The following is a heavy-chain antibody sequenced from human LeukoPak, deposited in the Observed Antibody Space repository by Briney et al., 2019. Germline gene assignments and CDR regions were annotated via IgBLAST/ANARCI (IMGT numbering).Heavy chain of an antibody. Sequence: PGGSLRLSCAASGLTFSNFPTHWVRQAPGKGLEWVALIQDDGATTNYVDSVRGRFTISRDNSKSTVYLQMNSLKPDDTAVYYCATQSITLVVVISPFDYWGQGTLVTVSS. CDR2: IQDDGATT. CDR3: ATQSITLVVVISPFDY. V-gene: IGHV3-30*02. J-gene: IGHJ4*02. CDR1: GLTFSNFP. D-gene: IGHD3-22*01.